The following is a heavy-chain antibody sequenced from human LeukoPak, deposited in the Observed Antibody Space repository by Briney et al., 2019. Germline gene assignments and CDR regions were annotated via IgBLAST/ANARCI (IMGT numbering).Heavy chain of an antibody. CDR2: ISGSGGST. D-gene: IGHD6-13*01. CDR1: GFTFSSNS. J-gene: IGHJ4*02. Sequence: GRSLRLSCAAYGFTFSSNSMTWVRQAPGQGLEWVSSISGSGGSTYHADSVKGRFTISRDISKNTLYLQMNSLRAEDTAAYYCAKSRASSGVAPAGYDYWGQGTLVTVSS. CDR3: AKSRASSGVAPAGYDY. V-gene: IGHV3-23*01.